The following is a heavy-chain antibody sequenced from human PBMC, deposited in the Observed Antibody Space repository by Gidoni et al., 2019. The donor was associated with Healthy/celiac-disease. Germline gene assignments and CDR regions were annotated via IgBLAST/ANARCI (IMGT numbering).Heavy chain of an antibody. J-gene: IGHJ3*02. CDR2: INHSGST. V-gene: IGHV4-34*01. CDR3: ARGPRSSWYLVSRAFDI. D-gene: IGHD6-13*01. Sequence: QVQLQQWGAGLLKPSETLSLTCAVYGGSFSGYYWSWIRQPPGKGLEWIGEINHSGSTNYNPSLKSRVTISVDTSKNQFSLKLSSVTAADTAVYYCARGPRSSWYLVSRAFDIWGQGTMVTVSS. CDR1: GGSFSGYY.